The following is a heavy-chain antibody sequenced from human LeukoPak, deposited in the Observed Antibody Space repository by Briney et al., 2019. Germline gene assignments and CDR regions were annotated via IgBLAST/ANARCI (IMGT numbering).Heavy chain of an antibody. CDR1: GGSFSGYY. J-gene: IGHJ6*03. V-gene: IGHV4-34*01. Sequence: SETLSLTCAVYGGSFSGYYWSWIRQPPGKGLEWIGEINHSGSTNYNPSLKRRVTISVDTSKNQFSLKLTSVTAADAAVYYCARLPATASYCYYYMDVWGKGTTVTFSS. CDR3: ARLPATASYCYYYMDV. CDR2: INHSGST.